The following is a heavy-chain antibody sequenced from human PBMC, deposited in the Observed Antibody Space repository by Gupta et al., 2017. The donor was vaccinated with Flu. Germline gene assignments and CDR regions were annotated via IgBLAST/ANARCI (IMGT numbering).Heavy chain of an antibody. CDR3: AKDVVRESDGYYRDS. V-gene: IGHV3-23*01. J-gene: IGHJ5*01. CDR2: ITASGAST. CDR1: GFTFGSYA. Sequence: EVELLESGGGLAQPGGSLRLSCAASGFTFGSYAMSWVRQAPGKGLEWVSAITASGASTFYADSVKGRFTISRDNSKNTLYLHMSSLRADDTAVYYCAKDVVRESDGYYRDSWGHGTLVTVSS. D-gene: IGHD3-10*01.